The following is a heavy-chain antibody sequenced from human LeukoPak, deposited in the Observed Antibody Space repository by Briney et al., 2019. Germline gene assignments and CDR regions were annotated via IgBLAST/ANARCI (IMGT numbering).Heavy chain of an antibody. CDR2: ISYDGSNK. V-gene: IGHV3-30*04. Sequence: GGSLRLSCAASGFTFSSYAMHWVRQAPGKGLEWVAVISYDGSNKYYADSVKGRFTISRDNSKNTLYLQMNSLRAEDTAVYYCAKGNIVGATYFDYWGQGTLVTVSS. CDR3: AKGNIVGATYFDY. CDR1: GFTFSSYA. D-gene: IGHD1-26*01. J-gene: IGHJ4*02.